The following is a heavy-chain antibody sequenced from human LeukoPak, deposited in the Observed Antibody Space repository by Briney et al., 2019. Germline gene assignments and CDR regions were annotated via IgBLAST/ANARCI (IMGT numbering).Heavy chain of an antibody. D-gene: IGHD4-17*01. CDR3: ARSPPYGDYVLDAFDI. V-gene: IGHV5-51*01. J-gene: IGHJ3*02. Sequence: GESLKISCKGSGYSFSSYWIAWVRQMPGKGLEWTGIIYCGDSDTRYSPSFQGQVTISADKSISTAYLQWSSLKASDSAMYYCARSPPYGDYVLDAFDIWGQGTMVTVSS. CDR2: IYCGDSDT. CDR1: GYSFSSYW.